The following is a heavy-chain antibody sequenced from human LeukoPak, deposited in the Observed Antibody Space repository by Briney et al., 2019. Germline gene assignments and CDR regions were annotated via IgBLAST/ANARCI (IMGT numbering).Heavy chain of an antibody. Sequence: SETLSLTCTVSGGSISSYYWSWIRQPPGKGLEWIGYIYYSGSTNHNPSLKSRVTISVDTSKNQFSLKLSSVTAADTAVYYCARGHQWLVNWYFDLWGRGTLVTVSS. V-gene: IGHV4-59*01. D-gene: IGHD6-19*01. CDR2: IYYSGST. CDR1: GGSISSYY. CDR3: ARGHQWLVNWYFDL. J-gene: IGHJ2*01.